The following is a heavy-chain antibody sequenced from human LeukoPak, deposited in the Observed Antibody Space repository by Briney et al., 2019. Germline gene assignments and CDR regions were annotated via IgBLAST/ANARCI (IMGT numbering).Heavy chain of an antibody. CDR2: INHIGNT. V-gene: IGHV4-34*01. J-gene: IGHJ4*02. D-gene: IGHD2-15*01. CDR1: GGSFDGFY. CDR3: ARHECGGSCYPEDY. Sequence: PSETLSLTCGVSGGSFDGFYWSWVRQPPGKGLEWIGEINHIGNTNYNPSLKSRVTISVDRSKNQFSLKLSSVTAADTAVYYCARHECGGSCYPEDYWGQGTLVTVSS.